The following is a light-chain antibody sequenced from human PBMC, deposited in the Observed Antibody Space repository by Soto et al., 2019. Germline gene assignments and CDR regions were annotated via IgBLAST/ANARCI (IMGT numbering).Light chain of an antibody. Sequence: IVLTQSPCTLSLSLGESATLTCRASQSLXSSYVAGYQQKPGQAPRLLXDCASSTATGSPDRLSGSGSATDFTLTISRLEPEDFAVYYYQQYGSATRTFGQGTKVDIK. CDR1: QSLXSSY. CDR3: QQYGSATRT. V-gene: IGKV3-20*01. CDR2: CAS. J-gene: IGKJ1*01.